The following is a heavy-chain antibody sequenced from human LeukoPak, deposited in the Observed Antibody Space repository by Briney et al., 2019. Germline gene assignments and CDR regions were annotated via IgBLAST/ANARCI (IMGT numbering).Heavy chain of an antibody. Sequence: SVKVSCKASGGTFSSYAISWVRQAPGQGLEWMGGIIPIFGTANYAQKFQGRVTITADKSTSTAYMELSSLRSEDTAVHYCARRVITFGGVIVFHYFDYWGQGTLVTVSS. CDR2: IIPIFGTA. D-gene: IGHD3-16*02. CDR1: GGTFSSYA. CDR3: ARRVITFGGVIVFHYFDY. J-gene: IGHJ4*02. V-gene: IGHV1-69*06.